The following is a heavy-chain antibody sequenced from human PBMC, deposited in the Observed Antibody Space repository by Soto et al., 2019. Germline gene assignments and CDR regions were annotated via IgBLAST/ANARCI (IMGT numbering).Heavy chain of an antibody. J-gene: IGHJ4*02. CDR3: ARHSTTVRVVIAHFDY. CDR2: IYYIGST. D-gene: IGHD3-10*01. V-gene: IGHV4-59*08. CDR1: GGSISSYY. Sequence: QVQLQESGPGLVKPSETLSLTCTVSGGSISSYYWSWIRQPPGKGLEWIGCIYYIGSTNYNPSLKTRVTTTVDTSNNQFPPQLSAVTAADTSVYYCARHSTTVRVVIAHFDYWRQGTLVTVSS.